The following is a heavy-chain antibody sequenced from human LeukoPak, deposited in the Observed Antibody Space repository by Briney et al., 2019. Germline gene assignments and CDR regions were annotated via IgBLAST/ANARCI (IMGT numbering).Heavy chain of an antibody. Sequence: PSETLSLTCTVSGGSISSYYWSWIRQPPGKGLEWIGYIYYSGSTNYNPSLKSRVTISVDTSKNQFSLKLSSVTAADTAVYYCARESGMPSSDYWGQGTLVTVSS. J-gene: IGHJ4*02. D-gene: IGHD3-10*01. CDR2: IYYSGST. CDR3: ARESGMPSSDY. V-gene: IGHV4-59*01. CDR1: GGSISSYY.